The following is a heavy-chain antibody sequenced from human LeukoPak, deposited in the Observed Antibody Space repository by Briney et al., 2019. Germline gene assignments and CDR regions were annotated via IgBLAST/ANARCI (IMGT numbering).Heavy chain of an antibody. CDR3: ARDSYCGGDCYYPSYYFDY. CDR2: INPSGGST. Sequence: ASVNASCKASGYTFTSYYMHWVRQAPGQGLEWMGIINPSGGSTSYAQKFQGRVTMTRDTSTSTVYMEPSSLRSEDTAVYYCARDSYCGGDCYYPSYYFDYWGQGTLVTVSS. CDR1: GYTFTSYY. V-gene: IGHV1-46*01. J-gene: IGHJ4*02. D-gene: IGHD2-21*02.